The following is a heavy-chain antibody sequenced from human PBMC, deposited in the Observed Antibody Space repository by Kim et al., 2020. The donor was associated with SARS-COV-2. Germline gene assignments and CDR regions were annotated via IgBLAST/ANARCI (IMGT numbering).Heavy chain of an antibody. CDR1: GFTFSSYW. V-gene: IGHV3-74*01. CDR2: INSDGSST. J-gene: IGHJ4*02. Sequence: GGSLRLSCAASGFTFSSYWMHWVRQAPGKGLVWVSRINSDGSSTSYADSVKGRFTISRDNAKNTLYLQMNSLRAEDTAVYYCVSAGQSAFLRLGELSRWGQGTLVTVSS. D-gene: IGHD3-16*02. CDR3: VSAGQSAFLRLGELSR.